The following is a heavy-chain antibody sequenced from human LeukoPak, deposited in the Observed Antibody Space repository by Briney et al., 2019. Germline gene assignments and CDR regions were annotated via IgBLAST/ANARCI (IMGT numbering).Heavy chain of an antibody. CDR1: GYTFTGYY. V-gene: IGHV1-2*02. J-gene: IGHJ3*02. Sequence: ASVTVSCKASGYTFTGYYMHWVRQAPGQGLEWMGWINPNSGGTNYAQKFQGRVTMTRDTSISTAYMELSRLRSDDTAVYYCAREDIVVVVAATLGAFDIWGQGTMVTVSS. CDR3: AREDIVVVVAATLGAFDI. CDR2: INPNSGGT. D-gene: IGHD2-15*01.